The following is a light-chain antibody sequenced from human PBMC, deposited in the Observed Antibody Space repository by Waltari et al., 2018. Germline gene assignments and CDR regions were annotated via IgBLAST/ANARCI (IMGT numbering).Light chain of an antibody. CDR3: ASYTYSSNVV. J-gene: IGLJ2*01. Sequence: QSALTQPASVSGSSGQSITIPCTGSSSDVGRYAYVSWYQQLPGKAPKLIIFDVRVRPSGVSNRFSGSKSGNTASLTISGLQAEDEADYYCASYTYSSNVVFGGGTKVTV. CDR1: SSDVGRYAY. CDR2: DVR. V-gene: IGLV2-14*03.